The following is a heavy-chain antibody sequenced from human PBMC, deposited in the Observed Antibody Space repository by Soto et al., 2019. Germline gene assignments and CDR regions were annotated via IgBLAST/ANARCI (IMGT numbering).Heavy chain of an antibody. D-gene: IGHD2-2*01. CDR2: IRSKAYGGTT. Sequence: GGSLRLSCTASGFTFGDYAMSWFRQAPGKGLEWVGFIRSKAYGGTTEYAASGKGRFTISRDDSKSIAYLQMNSLKTEDTAVYYCTPDREYQLVYYYYMDVWGKGTTVTVSS. V-gene: IGHV3-49*03. CDR3: TPDREYQLVYYYYMDV. J-gene: IGHJ6*03. CDR1: GFTFGDYA.